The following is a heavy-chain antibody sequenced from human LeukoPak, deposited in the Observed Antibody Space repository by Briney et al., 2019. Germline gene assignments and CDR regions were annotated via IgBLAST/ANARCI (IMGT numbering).Heavy chain of an antibody. Sequence: PPETLSLTCAVYVGSFSGYYWSWIRQPPGKELEGIGEINHSGSTNYNPSLNSRVTISVDTSKNQFSLKLSSVTAADTAVYYCAREALYNWNDGGFWFDPWGQGTLVTVSS. CDR2: INHSGST. J-gene: IGHJ5*02. CDR1: VGSFSGYY. D-gene: IGHD1-20*01. V-gene: IGHV4-34*01. CDR3: AREALYNWNDGGFWFDP.